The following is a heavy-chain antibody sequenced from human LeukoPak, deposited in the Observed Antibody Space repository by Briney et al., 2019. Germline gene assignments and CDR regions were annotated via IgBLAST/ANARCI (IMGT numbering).Heavy chain of an antibody. CDR1: GYTFTSYY. J-gene: IGHJ6*02. Sequence: ASVKVSCKASGYTFTSYYMHWVRQAPGQGLEWMGIINPSGGSTSYAQKFQGRVTMTRDTSTSTVYMELSSLRSEDTVVYYRAMGITMIVVGYGMDVWGQGTTVTVSS. CDR3: AMGITMIVVGYGMDV. CDR2: INPSGGST. V-gene: IGHV1-46*01. D-gene: IGHD3-22*01.